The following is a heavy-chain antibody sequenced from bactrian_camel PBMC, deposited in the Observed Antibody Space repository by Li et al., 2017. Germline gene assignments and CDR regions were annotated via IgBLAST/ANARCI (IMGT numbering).Heavy chain of an antibody. V-gene: IGHV3S54*01. CDR2: ILTDDSST. Sequence: VQLVESGGGSVQAGGSLRLSCVASGYTLPMNMGWFRQVPGKQREGIVLILTDDSSTYYADSVKGRFTISQDNSKNTLYLQMNSLKPEDTAMYYCAARGPYCYTKLSVRDFTYWGQGTQVTVS. CDR1: GYTLPMN. D-gene: IGHD2*01. J-gene: IGHJ6*01. CDR3: AARGPYCYTKLSVRDFTY.